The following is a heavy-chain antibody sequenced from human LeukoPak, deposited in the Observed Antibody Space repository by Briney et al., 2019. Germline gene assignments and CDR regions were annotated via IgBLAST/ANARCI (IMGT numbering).Heavy chain of an antibody. CDR2: VNPNNGVP. CDR3: AREVGHSSSYYGRFDP. CDR1: GYTFTGYY. V-gene: IGHV1-2*06. J-gene: IGHJ5*02. Sequence: VASVKVSCXASGYTFTGYYMHWVRQAHGQGLEWMGRVNPNNGVPNYAQKFQGRVTMTRDTAISTFYMELTSLRSDDTAVYFCAREVGHSSSYYGRFDPWGQGTLVIVSS. D-gene: IGHD3-22*01.